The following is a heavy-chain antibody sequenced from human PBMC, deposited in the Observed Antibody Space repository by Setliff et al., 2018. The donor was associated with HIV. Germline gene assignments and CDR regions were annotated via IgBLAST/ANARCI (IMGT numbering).Heavy chain of an antibody. CDR3: ARDAPTVYANGWFDP. Sequence: SETLSLTCTVSSGAISRAASYWSWIRQSPGKGLEWIGTIFYRGDTYYNPSLKSRLTLSVDTSKSQFSLRLASVTAADTAVYYCARDAPTVYANGWFDPWGQGTLVTVSS. CDR2: IFYRGDT. V-gene: IGHV4-39*02. CDR1: SGAISRAASY. J-gene: IGHJ5*02. D-gene: IGHD2-8*01.